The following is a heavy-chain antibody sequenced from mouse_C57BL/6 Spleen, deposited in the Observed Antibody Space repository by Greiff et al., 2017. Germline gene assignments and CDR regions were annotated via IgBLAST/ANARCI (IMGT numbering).Heavy chain of an antibody. CDR3: ARSEVTTVVAHFDY. V-gene: IGHV1-85*01. Sequence: QVQLQQSGPELVKPGASVKLSCKASGYTFTSYDINWVKQRPGQGLEWIGWIYPRDGSTKYNEKFKGKATLTVDTSSSTAYMELHSLTSEDSAVYFCARSEVTTVVAHFDYWGQGTTLTVSS. CDR1: GYTFTSYD. CDR2: IYPRDGST. J-gene: IGHJ2*01. D-gene: IGHD1-1*01.